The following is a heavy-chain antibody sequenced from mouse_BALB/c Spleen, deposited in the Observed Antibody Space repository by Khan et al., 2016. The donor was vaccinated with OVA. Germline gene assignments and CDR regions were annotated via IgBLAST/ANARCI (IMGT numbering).Heavy chain of an antibody. CDR1: GFTFSYYR. CDR2: ITVKSDNSGA. Sequence: VQLVETGGGLVRPGNSLKLSCVTSGFTFSYYRMHWLRQFPGKRLEWIAVITVKSDNSGANYADSVKGRFTISRDDSKSSVYLQMNRLREEDTGTYYCSRGGYYYGTPFDYWGQGTTLTVSS. CDR3: SRGGYYYGTPFDY. J-gene: IGHJ2*01. D-gene: IGHD1-1*01. V-gene: IGHV13-2*02.